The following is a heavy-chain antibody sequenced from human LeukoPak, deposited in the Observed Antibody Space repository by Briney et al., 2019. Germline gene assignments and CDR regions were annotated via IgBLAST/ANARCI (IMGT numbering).Heavy chain of an antibody. D-gene: IGHD5-24*01. Sequence: SETLSLTCTVSGGSISSSIYYWGWLRQTPGKGLEWIGSIHYSGSTYYNPSLESRITISVDTSKNQFSLKLSSVTAADTAVYYCARGGGYNYVGWFDPWGQGTLVTVSS. CDR2: IHYSGST. J-gene: IGHJ5*02. CDR1: GGSISSSIYY. V-gene: IGHV4-39*07. CDR3: ARGGGYNYVGWFDP.